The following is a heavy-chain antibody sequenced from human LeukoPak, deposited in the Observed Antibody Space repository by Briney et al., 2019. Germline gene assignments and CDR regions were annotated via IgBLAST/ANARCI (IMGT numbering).Heavy chain of an antibody. CDR2: IKPDGSDK. CDR3: ARVAEAAAFDS. CDR1: GFTFSTYW. Sequence: GGSLRLSCVGSGFTFSTYWMTWVRQAPGKGLEWVANIKPDGSDKYFVDSVKGRFTISRDNSQNSLYLQMNSLKPEDTAAYYCARVAEAAAFDSWGQGTLVTVSS. V-gene: IGHV3-7*01. D-gene: IGHD6-13*01. J-gene: IGHJ4*02.